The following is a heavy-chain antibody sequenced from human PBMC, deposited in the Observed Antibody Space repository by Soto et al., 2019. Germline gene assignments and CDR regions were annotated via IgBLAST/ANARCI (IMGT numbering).Heavy chain of an antibody. D-gene: IGHD6-13*01. CDR3: GRSWYYYYGMDV. CDR2: IIPIFGTA. Sequence: QVQLVQSGAEVKKPGSSVKVSYKASGGTFSSYAISWVRQAPGQGPEWMGGIIPIFGTANYAQKFQGRVTITADESTSTAYMELSSLRSEDTAVYYCGRSWYYYYGMDVWGQGTTVTVSS. V-gene: IGHV1-69*01. J-gene: IGHJ6*02. CDR1: GGTFSSYA.